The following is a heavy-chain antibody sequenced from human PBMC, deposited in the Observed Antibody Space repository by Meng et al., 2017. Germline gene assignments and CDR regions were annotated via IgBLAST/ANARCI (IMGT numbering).Heavy chain of an antibody. D-gene: IGHD3-22*01. Sequence: VRLQESGPGLVKPSETLSLTCTVSGGSISSYYWSWVRQAPGKGLEWVSVIYSGGSTYYADSVKGRFTISRHNSKNTLYLQMNSLRAEDTAVYYCARDRPYYYDSSGPRGAFDIWGQGTMVTVSS. CDR1: GGSISSYY. J-gene: IGHJ3*02. V-gene: IGHV3-53*04. CDR2: IYSGGST. CDR3: ARDRPYYYDSSGPRGAFDI.